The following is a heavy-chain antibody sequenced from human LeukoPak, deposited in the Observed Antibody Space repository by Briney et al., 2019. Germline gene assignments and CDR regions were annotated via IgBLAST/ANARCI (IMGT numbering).Heavy chain of an antibody. CDR3: ARAVAGRMDFDY. D-gene: IGHD6-19*01. Sequence: PSETLSLTCTVSGGSISSYYWSWIRQPPGKRLEWIGYIYYSGSTNYNPSLKSRVTISVDTSKNQFSLKLSSVTAADTAVYYCARAVAGRMDFDYWGQGTLVTVSS. CDR2: IYYSGST. CDR1: GGSISSYY. J-gene: IGHJ4*02. V-gene: IGHV4-59*01.